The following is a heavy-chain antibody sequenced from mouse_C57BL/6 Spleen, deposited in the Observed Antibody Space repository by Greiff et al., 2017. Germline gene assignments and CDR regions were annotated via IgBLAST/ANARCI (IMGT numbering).Heavy chain of an antibody. V-gene: IGHV1-55*01. J-gene: IGHJ3*01. CDR3: ARSVTTVVATEAY. D-gene: IGHD1-1*01. CDR1: GYTFTSYW. CDR2: IYPGSGST. Sequence: QVQLQQPGAELVKPGASVKMSCKASGYTFTSYWITWVKQRPGQGLEWIGDIYPGSGSTNYNEKVKSKATLTVDTSSSTAYMQISSLTSEDSAVYYCARSVTTVVATEAYWGQGTLVTVSA.